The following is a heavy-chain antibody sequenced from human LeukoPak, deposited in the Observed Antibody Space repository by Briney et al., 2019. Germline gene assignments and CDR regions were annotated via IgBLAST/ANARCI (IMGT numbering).Heavy chain of an antibody. CDR3: ANGDIVVVPAGDSLGY. V-gene: IGHV3-30*02. D-gene: IGHD2-2*01. CDR2: IRYDGSNK. CDR1: GFTFSSYG. Sequence: GGSLRLSCAASGFTFSSYGMHWVRQAPGKGLEWVAFIRYDGSNKYYADSVKGRFTISRDNSKNTLYLQMNSLRAEDTAVYYCANGDIVVVPAGDSLGYWGQGTLVTVSS. J-gene: IGHJ4*02.